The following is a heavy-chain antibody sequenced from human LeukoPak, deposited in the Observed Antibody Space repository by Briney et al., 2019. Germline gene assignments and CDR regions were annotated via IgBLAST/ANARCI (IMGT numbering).Heavy chain of an antibody. D-gene: IGHD3-10*01. CDR3: AREVMVQGQPTQTDAFDI. J-gene: IGHJ3*02. V-gene: IGHV3-74*01. CDR1: GFTFSNHW. Sequence: PGGSLRLSCAASGFTFSNHWMHWVLQPPGKGLLWVSRMRGDASWSSYADSVEGRFTISRDNSKNMLYLQMNSLRAEDTAVYYCAREVMVQGQPTQTDAFDIWGQGTMVTVSS. CDR2: MRGDASWS.